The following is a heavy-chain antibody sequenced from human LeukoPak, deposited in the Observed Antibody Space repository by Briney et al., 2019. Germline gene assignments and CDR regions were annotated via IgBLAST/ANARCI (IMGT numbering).Heavy chain of an antibody. V-gene: IGHV3-23*01. CDR1: GFTFSSYA. D-gene: IGHD5-12*01. CDR2: ISNSDGST. J-gene: IGHJ4*02. CDR3: ARYSGYRDY. Sequence: GGSLRLSCAASGFTFSSYAMSWVRQAPGKGLEWVSTISNSDGSTYYADSVKGRFTISRDNSKSTLYLQMNSLRAEDTAIYYCARYSGYRDYWGQGTLVTVSS.